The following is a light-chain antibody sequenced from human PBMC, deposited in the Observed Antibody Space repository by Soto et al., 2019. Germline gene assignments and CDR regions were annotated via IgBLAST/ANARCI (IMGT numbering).Light chain of an antibody. CDR2: DNN. Sequence: QSVLTQRPSVSAAPGQRVTISCSGSSSNIGKNSVSWYQQLPGTAPKLLIFDNNKRPSGIPDRFSGSKSGTSATLGITGLQTGDEAHYYCGTWDTSLSAYVFGTGTKVTVL. CDR1: SSNIGKNS. J-gene: IGLJ1*01. CDR3: GTWDTSLSAYV. V-gene: IGLV1-51*01.